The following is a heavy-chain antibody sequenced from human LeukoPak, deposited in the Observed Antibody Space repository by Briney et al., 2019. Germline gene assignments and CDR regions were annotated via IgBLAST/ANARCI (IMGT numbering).Heavy chain of an antibody. CDR3: VFRRGPLSFHDY. CDR2: IWYDGSNK. Sequence: PGGSLRLSCAASGFTFSSYGMHWVRQAPGKGLEWVAVIWYDGSNKYYADSVKGRFTISRDNSKNTLYLQMNSLRAEDTAVYYCVFRRGPLSFHDYWGQGTLVTVSS. J-gene: IGHJ4*02. D-gene: IGHD3-10*01. CDR1: GFTFSSYG. V-gene: IGHV3-33*01.